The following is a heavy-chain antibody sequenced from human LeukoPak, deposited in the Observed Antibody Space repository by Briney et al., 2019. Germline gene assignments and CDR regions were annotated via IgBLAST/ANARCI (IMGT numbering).Heavy chain of an antibody. CDR3: TTGGGVLRFL. V-gene: IGHV3-15*01. J-gene: IGHJ4*02. CDR1: AITFTNAW. CDR2: IKSKIDGETT. D-gene: IGHD3-3*01. Sequence: GGSLRLSCVASAITFTNAWLSWVRQTPGKGLEWLGRIKSKIDGETTDYIAPVKGRFTISRDDSKNTLYLQMNSLKTEDTAVYYCTTGGGVLRFLGGQGTLVTVSS.